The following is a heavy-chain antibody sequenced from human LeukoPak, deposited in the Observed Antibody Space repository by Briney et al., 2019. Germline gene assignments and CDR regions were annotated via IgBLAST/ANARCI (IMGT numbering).Heavy chain of an antibody. CDR3: ARAAPYNSGYDLPEARPFDY. CDR1: GYTFPIYG. Sequence: ASVKVPCKASGYTFPIYGISWVRQAPGQGLEWMGWISAFTGDTNYAQKFQDRVTMTTDTSTRTAYMELRSLRSDDTAVYYCARAAPYNSGYDLPEARPFDYWGQGTLVTVSS. V-gene: IGHV1-18*01. D-gene: IGHD5-12*01. CDR2: ISAFTGDT. J-gene: IGHJ4*02.